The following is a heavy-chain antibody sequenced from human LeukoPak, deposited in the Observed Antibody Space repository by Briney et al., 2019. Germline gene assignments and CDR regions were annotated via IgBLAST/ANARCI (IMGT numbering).Heavy chain of an antibody. CDR3: AKGGYSYNYYYMDV. D-gene: IGHD5-18*01. CDR2: IWYDGSNK. J-gene: IGHJ6*03. V-gene: IGHV3-33*06. Sequence: GRSLRLSCAASGFTFSSYGMHWVRQAPGKGLEWVAVIWYDGSNKYYADSVKGRFTISRDNSKNTLYLQMNSLRAEDTAVYYCAKGGYSYNYYYMDVWGKGTTVTVSS. CDR1: GFTFSSYG.